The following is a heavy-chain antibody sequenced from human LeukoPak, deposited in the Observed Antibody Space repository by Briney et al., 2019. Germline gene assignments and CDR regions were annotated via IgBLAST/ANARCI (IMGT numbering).Heavy chain of an antibody. J-gene: IGHJ6*03. Sequence: SETLSLTCAVYGGSFSGYYWSWIRQPPGKGLEWIGEINHSGRTNYNPALKSRVIISVDTSKNQFSLKLSSVTAADTAVYYCAREAVSYSNSRRNYYYYYMDVWGKGTTVTVSS. CDR1: GGSFSGYY. CDR3: AREAVSYSNSRRNYYYYYMDV. V-gene: IGHV4-34*01. D-gene: IGHD4-11*01. CDR2: INHSGRT.